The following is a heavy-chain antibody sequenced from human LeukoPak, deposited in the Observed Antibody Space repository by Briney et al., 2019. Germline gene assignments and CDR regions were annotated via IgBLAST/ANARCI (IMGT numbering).Heavy chain of an antibody. CDR3: ATDLSGRQDY. V-gene: IGHV3-74*01. Sequence: GGSLRLSCAASGFSFSRYWMHWVRQAPGKGLVWVSRIDEYGTTINYADSVKGRFTISRNNAGDTLFLQMNSLRAEDTGVYYCATDLSGRQDYWGQGTLVTVSS. J-gene: IGHJ4*02. CDR2: IDEYGTTI. D-gene: IGHD5-12*01. CDR1: GFSFSRYW.